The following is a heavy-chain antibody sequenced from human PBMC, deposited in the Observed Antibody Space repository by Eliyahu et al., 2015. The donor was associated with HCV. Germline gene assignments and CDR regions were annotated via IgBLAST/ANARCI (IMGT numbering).Heavy chain of an antibody. J-gene: IGHJ5*02. Sequence: QVQLQESGPGLVKPSETLSLTCTVXGGSITTYXWSWIRQPPGKGLEWIGYIHFRGSTNYNPSLKSRVTISVDTSKNQFSLNLTSVTAADTAVYYCASGGGGIAVAGTGGWFDPWGQGTLVTVSS. V-gene: IGHV4-59*01. CDR2: IHFRGST. D-gene: IGHD6-19*01. CDR3: ASGGGGIAVAGTGGWFDP. CDR1: GGSITTYX.